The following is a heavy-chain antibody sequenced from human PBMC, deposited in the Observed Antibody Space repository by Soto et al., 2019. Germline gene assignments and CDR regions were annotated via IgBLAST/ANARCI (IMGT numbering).Heavy chain of an antibody. CDR3: AIDFAYFDS. Sequence: QVQLQESGPGLVKPSETLSLTCTGSGRSFKRGSYSWSWIRQPPGNGLQWIGYFYHTGRTIYNRTLTSRGSMSMSTFMNQFSLNLDSVTAADTVVYFCAIDFAYFDSWGQGSLGTVSS. CDR2: FYHTGRT. J-gene: IGHJ4*02. CDR1: GRSFKRGSYS. V-gene: IGHV4-61*01. D-gene: IGHD3-3*01.